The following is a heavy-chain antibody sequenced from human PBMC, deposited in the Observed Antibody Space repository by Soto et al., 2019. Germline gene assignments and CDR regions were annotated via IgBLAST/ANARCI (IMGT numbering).Heavy chain of an antibody. D-gene: IGHD2-8*01. CDR3: AKHHVALIVLKIACGF. Sequence: PGGSLRLSCAASGFTFSDNAMTWVRQAPGKGLEWVSSISDSGSSTYYADSVRGRFTISRDNSKNTLFLQMNSLRADDTAVYYCAKHHVALIVLKIACGFWGHGTLVTVSS. V-gene: IGHV3-23*01. J-gene: IGHJ3*01. CDR1: GFTFSDNA. CDR2: ISDSGSST.